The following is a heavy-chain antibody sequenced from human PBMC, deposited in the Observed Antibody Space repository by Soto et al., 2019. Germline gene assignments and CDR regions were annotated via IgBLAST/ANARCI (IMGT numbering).Heavy chain of an antibody. CDR2: IYHSGST. D-gene: IGHD3-3*01. CDR1: GGSISSSNW. J-gene: IGHJ5*02. Sequence: QVQLQESGPGLVKPSGTLSLTCAVSGGSISSSNWWSWVRQPPGKGLEWIGEIYHSGSTNYNPSLKSRVTISVDKSKNQFSLKLSSVTAADTAVYYCARQSSRYDSWSGYRGLNWFDPWGQGTLVTVSS. CDR3: ARQSSRYDSWSGYRGLNWFDP. V-gene: IGHV4-4*02.